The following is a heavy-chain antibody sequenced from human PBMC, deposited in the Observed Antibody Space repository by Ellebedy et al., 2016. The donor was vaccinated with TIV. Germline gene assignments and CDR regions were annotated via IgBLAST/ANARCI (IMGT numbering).Heavy chain of an antibody. J-gene: IGHJ2*01. CDR2: ISRDGGAT. Sequence: PGGSLRLSCAASGFPFSSYSMHWVRPAPGKVLEWLSYISRDGGATYYADSVRGRFTISRDNVKNSMFLQMNSLRDDDTAVYSCARDQHFAFDVWGRGTLVTVSS. D-gene: IGHD2/OR15-2a*01. CDR3: ARDQHFAFDV. V-gene: IGHV3-48*02. CDR1: GFPFSSYS.